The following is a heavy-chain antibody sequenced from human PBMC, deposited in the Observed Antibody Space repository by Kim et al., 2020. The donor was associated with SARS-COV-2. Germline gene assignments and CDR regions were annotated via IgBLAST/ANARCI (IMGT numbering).Heavy chain of an antibody. J-gene: IGHJ5*02. CDR3: ATGSLWSGYWFDP. Sequence: IYEQKFTGRVTMTEATSTDTAYMELSSLRSEDTAVYYCATGSLWSGYWFDPWGQGTLVTVSS. D-gene: IGHD2-21*01. V-gene: IGHV1-24*01.